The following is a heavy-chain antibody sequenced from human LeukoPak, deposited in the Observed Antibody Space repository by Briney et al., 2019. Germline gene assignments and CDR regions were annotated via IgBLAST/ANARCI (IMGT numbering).Heavy chain of an antibody. CDR2: IYHSGST. J-gene: IGHJ6*03. CDR1: GYSISSGYY. D-gene: IGHD3-10*01. CDR3: ARGVKVYYYYYIDV. Sequence: SETLSLTCTVSGYSISSGYYWGWVRQPPVKGLEWIGSIYHSGSTYYNPSLKSRVTISVDTSKNQFSLKLSSVTAADTAAYYCARGVKVYYYYYIDVWGKGTTVTVSS. V-gene: IGHV4-38-2*02.